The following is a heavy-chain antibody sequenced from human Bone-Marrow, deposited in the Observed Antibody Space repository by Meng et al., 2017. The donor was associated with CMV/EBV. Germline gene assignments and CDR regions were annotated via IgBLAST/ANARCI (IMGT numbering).Heavy chain of an antibody. D-gene: IGHD6-13*01. CDR2: IYPGDSDT. J-gene: IGHJ6*02. CDR1: GYSFTSYW. V-gene: IGHV5-51*01. CDR3: ARRSEQQLVGGGMDV. Sequence: GESLKISCKGSGYSFTSYWIGWVRQMPGKGLEWMGIIYPGDSDTRYSPSFQGQVTISADKSISTAYLQWSSLKASDTAMYYCARRSEQQLVGGGMDVWGQGPTVPVYS.